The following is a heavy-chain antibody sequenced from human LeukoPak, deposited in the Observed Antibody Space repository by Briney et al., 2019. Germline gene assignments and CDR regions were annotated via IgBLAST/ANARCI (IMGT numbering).Heavy chain of an antibody. CDR1: GYTFTSYG. Sequence: ASVKVSCKASGYTFTSYGISWVRQAPGQGLEWMGWISAYNGNTNYAQKLQGRVTMTTDTSTSTAYMELRSLRSDDTAVYYCARPIHYDSSTEFDYWGQGTLVTVSS. CDR2: ISAYNGNT. D-gene: IGHD3-22*01. CDR3: ARPIHYDSSTEFDY. J-gene: IGHJ4*02. V-gene: IGHV1-18*01.